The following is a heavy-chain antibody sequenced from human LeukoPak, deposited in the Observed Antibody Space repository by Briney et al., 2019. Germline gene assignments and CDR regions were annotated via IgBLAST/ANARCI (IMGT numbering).Heavy chain of an antibody. CDR3: ASGAVAGTYYYYGMDV. CDR1: GGSISSYY. V-gene: IGHV4-59*08. D-gene: IGHD6-19*01. CDR2: IYYSGST. J-gene: IGHJ6*02. Sequence: SQTLSLTCTVSGGSISSYYWSWIRQPPGKGLEWIGYIYYSGSTNYNPSLKSRVTISVDTSKNQFSLKLSSVTAADTAVYYCASGAVAGTYYYYGMDVWGQGTTVTVSS.